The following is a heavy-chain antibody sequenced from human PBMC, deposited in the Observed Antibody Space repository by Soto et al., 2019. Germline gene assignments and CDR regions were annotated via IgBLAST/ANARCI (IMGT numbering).Heavy chain of an antibody. Sequence: ASVKVSCKASGYTFTSYDTNWVRQATGQGLEWMGWMNPNSGNTGYAQKFQGRVTMTRNTSISTAYMELSSLRSEDTAVYYCARGVEDIVVVPAAMRGYYYYYMDVWGKGTTVTVSS. V-gene: IGHV1-8*01. CDR1: GYTFTSYD. J-gene: IGHJ6*03. CDR3: ARGVEDIVVVPAAMRGYYYYYMDV. CDR2: MNPNSGNT. D-gene: IGHD2-2*01.